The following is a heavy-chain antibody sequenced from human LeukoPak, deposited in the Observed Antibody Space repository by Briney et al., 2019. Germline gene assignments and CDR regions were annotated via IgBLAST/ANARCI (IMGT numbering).Heavy chain of an antibody. D-gene: IGHD6-6*01. CDR1: GFTFSSYD. CDR3: ATSPGHSSSVGDIRFDY. V-gene: IGHV3-13*01. J-gene: IGHJ4*02. Sequence: PGGPLRLSCAASGFTFSSYDMHWVRQATGKGLEWVSAIGTAGDTYYPGSVKGRFTISRENAKNSLYLQMNSLRAEDTAVYYCATSPGHSSSVGDIRFDYWGQGTLVTVSS. CDR2: IGTAGDT.